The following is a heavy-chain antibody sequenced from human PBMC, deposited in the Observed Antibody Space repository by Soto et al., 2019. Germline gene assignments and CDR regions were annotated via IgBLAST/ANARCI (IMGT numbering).Heavy chain of an antibody. J-gene: IGHJ6*02. V-gene: IGHV1-2*02. D-gene: IGHD2-2*01. CDR2: INPNSGGT. CDR3: ARDAPPAAIWAYYYYYGMDV. CDR1: GYTFTGYY. Sequence: ASVKVSCKASGYTFTGYYMHWVRQAPGQGLEWMGWINPNSGGTNYAQKFQGRVTMTRDTSISTAYMELSRLRSNDTAVYYCARDAPPAAIWAYYYYYGMDVWGQGTTVTVSS.